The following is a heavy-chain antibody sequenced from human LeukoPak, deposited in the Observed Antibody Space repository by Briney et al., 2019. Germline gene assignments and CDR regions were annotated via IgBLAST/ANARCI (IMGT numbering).Heavy chain of an antibody. CDR3: ARVLRGNFDY. Sequence: TXXXGSIXXXYWXXXRXXXXXXLEWIGYIYYSGSTNYNPSLKSRVTISVDTSKNQFSLKLSSVTAADTAVYYCARVLRGNFDYWGQGTLVTVSS. J-gene: IGHJ4*02. D-gene: IGHD3-16*01. CDR1: XGSIXXXY. CDR2: IYYSGST. V-gene: IGHV4-59*01.